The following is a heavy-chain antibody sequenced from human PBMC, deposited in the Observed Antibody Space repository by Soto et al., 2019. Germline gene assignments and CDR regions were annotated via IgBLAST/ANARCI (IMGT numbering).Heavy chain of an antibody. Sequence: VKVSCKASGYTFTSYYMHWVRQAPGQGLEWMGIINPSGGSTNYAQKLQGRVTMTTDTSTSTAYMELRSLRSDDTAVYYCARDRYHYCSGGSCSGFDPWGQGTLVTVSS. CDR2: INPSGGST. J-gene: IGHJ5*02. CDR3: ARDRYHYCSGGSCSGFDP. D-gene: IGHD2-15*01. V-gene: IGHV1-46*01. CDR1: GYTFTSYY.